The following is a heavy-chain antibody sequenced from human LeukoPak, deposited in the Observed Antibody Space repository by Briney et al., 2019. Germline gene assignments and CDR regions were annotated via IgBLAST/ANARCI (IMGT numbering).Heavy chain of an antibody. Sequence: GASVKVSCKASGYTFTGYYMHWVRQAPGQGLEWMGWINPNSGGTNYAQKFQGRVTMTRDTSISTAYMELSRLRSDDTAVYYCARATAEYSSPVNFDYWGQGTLVTVSS. CDR1: GYTFTGYY. CDR3: ARATAEYSSPVNFDY. J-gene: IGHJ4*02. V-gene: IGHV1-2*02. CDR2: INPNSGGT. D-gene: IGHD6-6*01.